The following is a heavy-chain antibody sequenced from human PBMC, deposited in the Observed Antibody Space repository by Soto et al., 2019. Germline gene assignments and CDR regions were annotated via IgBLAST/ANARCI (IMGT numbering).Heavy chain of an antibody. CDR3: AKGGVTRSYYYAMDV. CDR1: GFIFSDFA. V-gene: IGHV3-23*01. J-gene: IGHJ6*02. CDR2: LSGSGSST. Sequence: GGSLRLYCAASGFIFSDFAMSWVRQAPGKGLEWVSALSGSGSSTYYADSVKGRFTISRDNLKNTVSLQMNNLTAEDTAVYYCAKGGVTRSYYYAMDVWGQGTTVTVSS.